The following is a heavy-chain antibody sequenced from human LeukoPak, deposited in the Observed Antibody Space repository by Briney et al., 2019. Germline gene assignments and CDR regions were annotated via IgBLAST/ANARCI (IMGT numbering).Heavy chain of an antibody. CDR2: ISSSSRHT. J-gene: IGHJ3*02. V-gene: IGHV3-21*01. CDR3: AREGKNGGYYDSSGASQGAFDI. Sequence: GGSLRLSCAASGFTFSSYSMNWVRQAPGKGLEWVSSISSSSRHTYYADSVKGRFTISRDNAKNSLYLQMNSLRAEDTAVYYCAREGKNGGYYDSSGASQGAFDIWGQGTMVTVSS. D-gene: IGHD3-22*01. CDR1: GFTFSSYS.